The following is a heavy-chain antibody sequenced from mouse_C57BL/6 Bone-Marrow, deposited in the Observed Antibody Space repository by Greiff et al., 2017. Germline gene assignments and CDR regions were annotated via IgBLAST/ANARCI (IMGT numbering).Heavy chain of an antibody. D-gene: IGHD3-1*01. V-gene: IGHV1-26*01. J-gene: IGHJ2*01. CDR2: INPNNGGT. Sequence: EVQLQQSGPELVKPGASVKISCKASGYTFTDYYVNWVKQSHGKSLEWIGDINPNNGGTSYNQKFKGKATLTVDKSSSTAYMELRSLTSEDSAVYYCARGGFAGFDYWGQGTTLTVSS. CDR1: GYTFTDYY. CDR3: ARGGFAGFDY.